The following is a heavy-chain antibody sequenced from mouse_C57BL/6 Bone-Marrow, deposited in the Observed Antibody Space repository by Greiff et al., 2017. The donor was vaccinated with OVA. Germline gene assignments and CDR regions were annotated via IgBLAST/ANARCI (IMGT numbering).Heavy chain of an antibody. Sequence: QVQLQQPGAELVKPGASVKLSCKASGYTFTSYWMQWVKQRPGQGLEWIGEIDPSDSYTNYNQKFKGKATLTVDTSSSTAYMQLSSLTSEDSAVYYCGYGNYVGFAYWGQGTLVTVSA. CDR1: GYTFTSYW. V-gene: IGHV1-50*01. J-gene: IGHJ3*01. CDR2: IDPSDSYT. CDR3: GYGNYVGFAY. D-gene: IGHD2-10*02.